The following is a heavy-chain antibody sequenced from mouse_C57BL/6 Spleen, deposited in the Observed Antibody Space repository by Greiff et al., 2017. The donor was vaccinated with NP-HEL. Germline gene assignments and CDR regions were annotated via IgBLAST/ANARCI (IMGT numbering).Heavy chain of an antibody. CDR2: IYPGSGST. D-gene: IGHD2-3*01. Sequence: VQLQQPGAELVKPGASVKMSCKASGYTFTSYWITWVKQRPGQGLEWIGDIYPGSGSTNYNEKFKSKATLTVDTSSSTAYMQLSSLTSEDSAVYYCARGVYDGYYPAWFAYWGQGTLVTVSA. CDR3: ARGVYDGYYPAWFAY. V-gene: IGHV1-55*01. CDR1: GYTFTSYW. J-gene: IGHJ3*01.